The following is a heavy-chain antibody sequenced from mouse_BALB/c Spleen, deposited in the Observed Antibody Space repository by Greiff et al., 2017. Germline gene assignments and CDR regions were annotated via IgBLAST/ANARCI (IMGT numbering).Heavy chain of an antibody. CDR1: GYSITSDYA. D-gene: IGHD2-4*01. Sequence: VQLQQSGPGLVKPSQSLSLTCTVTGYSITSDYAWNWIRQFPGNKLEWMGYISYSGSTSYNPSLKSRISITRDTSKNQFFLQLNSVTTEDTATYYCARGHYDYPWFAYWGQGTLVTVSA. CDR2: ISYSGST. V-gene: IGHV3-2*02. CDR3: ARGHYDYPWFAY. J-gene: IGHJ3*01.